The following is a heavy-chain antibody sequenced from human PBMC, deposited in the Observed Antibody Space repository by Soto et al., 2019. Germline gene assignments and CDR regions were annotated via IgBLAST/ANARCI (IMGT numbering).Heavy chain of an antibody. Sequence: SETLSLTCTVSGGSISSGDYYWSWIRQPPGKGLEWIGYIYYSGSTYYNPSLKSRVTISVDTSKNQFSLKLSSVTAADTAVYYCARVLWFGELSLAHIKEMYYFDYWGQGTLVTVSS. CDR2: IYYSGST. J-gene: IGHJ4*02. D-gene: IGHD3-10*01. V-gene: IGHV4-30-4*01. CDR3: ARVLWFGELSLAHIKEMYYFDY. CDR1: GGSISSGDYY.